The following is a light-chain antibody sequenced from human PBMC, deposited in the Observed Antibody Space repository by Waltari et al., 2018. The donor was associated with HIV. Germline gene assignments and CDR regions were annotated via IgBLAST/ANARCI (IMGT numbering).Light chain of an antibody. CDR1: SSDIGAYSY. Sequence: QSALTQPASVSGSPAQSITISCTGTSSDIGAYSYVSWFQQHAGKAPKVLIYEVSNRPAGISSRFSGSRSGNTATLSISGLQADDEADYYCSSYTRKNTYVFGSGTKVTVL. CDR3: SSYTRKNTYV. J-gene: IGLJ1*01. CDR2: EVS. V-gene: IGLV2-14*03.